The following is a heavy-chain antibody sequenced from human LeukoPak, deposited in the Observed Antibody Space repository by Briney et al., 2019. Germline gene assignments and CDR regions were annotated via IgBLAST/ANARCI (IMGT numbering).Heavy chain of an antibody. J-gene: IGHJ3*02. CDR1: GYTFTSYY. CDR3: ARERKAAYCGGDCYSLRAHDGFDI. CDR2: INPSGGST. V-gene: IGHV1-46*01. Sequence: ASVKVSCKASGYTFTSYYMHWVRQAPGQGLEWMGIINPSGGSTSYAQKFQGRVTTTRDTSTSTVYMELSSLRSEDTAVYYCARERKAAYCGGDCYSLRAHDGFDIWGQGTMVTVSS. D-gene: IGHD2-21*02.